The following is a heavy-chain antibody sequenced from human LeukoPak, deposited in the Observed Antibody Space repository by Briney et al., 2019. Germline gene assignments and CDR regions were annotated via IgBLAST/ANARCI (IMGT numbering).Heavy chain of an antibody. V-gene: IGHV1-2*02. CDR3: ARVTIAAAGTGFRY. D-gene: IGHD6-13*01. CDR1: GYTFTGYY. Sequence: ASVKVSFKASGYTFTGYYMHWVRQAPGQGLEWMGWINPNSGGTNYAQKFQGRVTMTRDTSISTAYMELSRLRSDDTAVYYCARVTIAAAGTGFRYWGQGTLVTVSS. J-gene: IGHJ4*02. CDR2: INPNSGGT.